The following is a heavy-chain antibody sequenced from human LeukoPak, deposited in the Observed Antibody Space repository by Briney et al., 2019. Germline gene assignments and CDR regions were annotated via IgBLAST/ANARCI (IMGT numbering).Heavy chain of an antibody. J-gene: IGHJ4*02. CDR1: GFTFSSYA. D-gene: IGHD6-19*01. Sequence: GRSLRLSCAASGFTFSSYAMHWVRQAPGKGLEWVAVISYDGSNKYYADSVKGRFTISRDNSKNTLYLQMNSLRAEDTAVYYCARGQIAVAGNPFDYWGQGTLVTVSS. CDR2: ISYDGSNK. V-gene: IGHV3-30-3*01. CDR3: ARGQIAVAGNPFDY.